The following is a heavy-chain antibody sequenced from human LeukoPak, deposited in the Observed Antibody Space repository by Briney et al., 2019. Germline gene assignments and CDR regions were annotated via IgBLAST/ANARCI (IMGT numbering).Heavy chain of an antibody. CDR3: ARDLRGYSSSWERFYFDY. J-gene: IGHJ4*02. CDR1: GFTFSSYA. CDR2: ISYDGSNK. Sequence: GGSLRLSCAASGFTFSSYAMHWVRQAPGKGLEWVAVISYDGSNKYYADSVKGRFTISRDNSKNTLYLQMNSLRAEDTAVYYCARDLRGYSSSWERFYFDYWGQGTLVTVSS. D-gene: IGHD6-13*01. V-gene: IGHV3-30-3*01.